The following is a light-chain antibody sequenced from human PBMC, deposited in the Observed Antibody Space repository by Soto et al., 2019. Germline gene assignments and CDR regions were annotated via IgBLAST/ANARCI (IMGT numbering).Light chain of an antibody. J-gene: IGKJ4*01. Sequence: EIVLTQSPGTLSLSPGERATLSCRASQKISSYLAWYQQKPGQAPRLLIYDASNRATGIPARFSGSGSGTDFTLTISSLEPEDFSVYYCHQRSNWPPLTFGGGTKVEIK. CDR3: HQRSNWPPLT. CDR1: QKISSY. V-gene: IGKV3-11*01. CDR2: DAS.